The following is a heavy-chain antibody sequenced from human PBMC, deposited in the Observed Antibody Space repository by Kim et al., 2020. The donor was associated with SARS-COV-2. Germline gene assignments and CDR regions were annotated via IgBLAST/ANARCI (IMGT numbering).Heavy chain of an antibody. CDR1: GFTFNNYA. V-gene: IGHV3-23*01. Sequence: GGSLRLSCAASGFTFNNYAMTWVRQAQGKELEWVSSISGSGGTTYDADSVKGRFTISRDNSRNTLSLQMNNLRADDTAIYYCAKDVGEGRIYFDHLGQGT. CDR2: ISGSGGTT. D-gene: IGHD3-10*01. CDR3: AKDVGEGRIYFDH. J-gene: IGHJ4*03.